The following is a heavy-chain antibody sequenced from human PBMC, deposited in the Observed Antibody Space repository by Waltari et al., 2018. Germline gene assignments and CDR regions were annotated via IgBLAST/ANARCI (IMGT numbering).Heavy chain of an antibody. CDR2: IYYSGST. CDR1: GGSISSYY. J-gene: IGHJ4*02. D-gene: IGHD3-22*01. CDR3: ARPWDYYDSSGYAY. V-gene: IGHV4-59*08. Sequence: QVQLQESGPGLVKPSETLSLTCTVSGGSISSYYWSWIRQPPGKGLEWIGYIYYSGSTNYNPSLKSRVTISVDTSKNQFSLKLSSVTAADTAVYYCARPWDYYDSSGYAYWGQGTLVTVSS.